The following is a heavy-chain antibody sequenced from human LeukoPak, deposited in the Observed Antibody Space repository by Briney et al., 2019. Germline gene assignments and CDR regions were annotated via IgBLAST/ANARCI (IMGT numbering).Heavy chain of an antibody. V-gene: IGHV3-21*01. CDR1: GFTFSSYS. J-gene: IGHJ4*02. D-gene: IGHD6-19*01. CDR3: ARDPPSGYSSGWDYY. CDR2: ISSSSSYI. Sequence: GGSLRLSCAASGFTFSSYSMNWVRQAPGKGLELVSSISSSSSYIYYADSVKGRFTISRDNAKNSLYLQMNSLRAEDTAVYYCARDPPSGYSSGWDYYWGQGILVTVSS.